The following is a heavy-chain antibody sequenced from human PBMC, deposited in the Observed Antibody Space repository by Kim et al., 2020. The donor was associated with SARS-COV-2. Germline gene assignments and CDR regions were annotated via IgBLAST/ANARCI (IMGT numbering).Heavy chain of an antibody. CDR2: INHSGST. Sequence: SETLSLTCAVYGGSFSGYYWSWIRQPPGKGLEWIGEINHSGSTNYNPSLKSRVTISVDTSKNQFSLKLSSVTAADTAVDYCARVTPRAGFAVVPAAIRWFDPWGQGTLVTVSS. D-gene: IGHD2-2*01. CDR3: ARVTPRAGFAVVPAAIRWFDP. CDR1: GGSFSGYY. V-gene: IGHV4-34*01. J-gene: IGHJ5*02.